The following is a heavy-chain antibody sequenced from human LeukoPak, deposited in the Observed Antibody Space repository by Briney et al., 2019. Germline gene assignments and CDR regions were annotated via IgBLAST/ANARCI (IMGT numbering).Heavy chain of an antibody. J-gene: IGHJ5*02. D-gene: IGHD6-13*01. CDR2: IYYSGST. V-gene: IGHV4-59*08. CDR3: ARHGRSIAAAGTRWFDP. Sequence: SVTLSLTCTVSGGSISSYYWSWIRQPPGKGLEWIGYIYYSGSTNYNPSLKSRVTISVDTFKNQFSLKLSSVTAADTAVYYCARHGRSIAAAGTRWFDPWGQGTLVTVSS. CDR1: GGSISSYY.